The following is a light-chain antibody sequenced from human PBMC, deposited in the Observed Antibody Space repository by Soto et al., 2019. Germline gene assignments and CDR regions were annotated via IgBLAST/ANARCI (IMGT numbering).Light chain of an antibody. Sequence: SYELTQPPSVSVSPGQTASITCSGDKLGDKYACWYQQKPGQSPVLVIYQDSKRPSAIAERFSGSNSGNTATLTISGTQAMDEADYCCPAWDSSTSYVFGTGTKVTVL. J-gene: IGLJ1*01. CDR2: QDS. CDR3: PAWDSSTSYV. V-gene: IGLV3-1*01. CDR1: KLGDKY.